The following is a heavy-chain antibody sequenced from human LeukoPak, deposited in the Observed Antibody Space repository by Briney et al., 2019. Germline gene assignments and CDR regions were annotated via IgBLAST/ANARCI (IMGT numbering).Heavy chain of an antibody. CDR2: IKQDGSEK. CDR3: AREYGRFGELGMDV. D-gene: IGHD3-10*01. V-gene: IGHV3-7*03. J-gene: IGHJ6*04. CDR1: GFTFSSYW. Sequence: GGSLRLSCAASGFTFSSYWMSWVRQAPGKGLEWVANIKQDGSEKYYVDSVKGRFTISRDNAKNSLYLQMNSLRAEDMAVYYCAREYGRFGELGMDVWGKGTTVTVSS.